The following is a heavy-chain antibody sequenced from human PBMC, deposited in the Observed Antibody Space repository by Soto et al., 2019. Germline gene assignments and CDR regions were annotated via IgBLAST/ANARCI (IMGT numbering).Heavy chain of an antibody. D-gene: IGHD3-22*01. Sequence: GASVKVSCKASGFTFISSAVQWVRQASGQRLEWIGWIVVGSGNTNYAQKFQERDTITRDMSTSTAYMELSSLRSEDTAVYYCAAAHSSGYYYIPYWGQGTLVTVSS. J-gene: IGHJ4*02. CDR1: GFTFISSA. V-gene: IGHV1-58*01. CDR2: IVVGSGNT. CDR3: AAAHSSGYYYIPY.